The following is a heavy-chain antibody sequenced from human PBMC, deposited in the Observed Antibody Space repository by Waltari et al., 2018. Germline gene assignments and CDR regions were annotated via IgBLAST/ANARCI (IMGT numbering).Heavy chain of an antibody. D-gene: IGHD3-22*01. CDR1: GGSISSSSYY. Sequence: QLQLQESGPGLVKPSETLSLTRTVSGGSISSSSYYWCWIRQPPGKGLDGIGSIYYSGSTYYNPSLKSRVTISVDTSKNQFSLKLSSVTAADTAVYYCARDGWSTMIVASNWFDPWGQGTLVTVSS. CDR2: IYYSGST. V-gene: IGHV4-39*07. J-gene: IGHJ5*02. CDR3: ARDGWSTMIVASNWFDP.